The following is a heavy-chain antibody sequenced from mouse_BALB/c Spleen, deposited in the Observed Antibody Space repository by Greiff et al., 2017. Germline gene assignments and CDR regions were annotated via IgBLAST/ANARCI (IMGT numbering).Heavy chain of an antibody. V-gene: IGHV5-12-2*01. CDR3: ARHGATDRLWFAY. D-gene: IGHD3-1*01. J-gene: IGHJ3*01. Sequence: EVKLMESGGGLVQPGGSLKLSCAASGFTFSSYTMSWVRQTPEKRLAWVAYISNGGGSTYYPDTVKGRFTISRDNAKNTLYLQMSSLKSEDTAMYYCARHGATDRLWFAYWGQGTLVTVSA. CDR1: GFTFSSYT. CDR2: ISNGGGST.